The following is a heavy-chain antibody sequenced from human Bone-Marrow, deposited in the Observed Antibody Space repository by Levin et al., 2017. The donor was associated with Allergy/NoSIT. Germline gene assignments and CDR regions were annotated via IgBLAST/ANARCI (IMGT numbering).Heavy chain of an antibody. J-gene: IGHJ4*02. Sequence: SETLSLTCTVSGGSLDYYYWSWIRQPPGKGLEWIGYIYDNGRTNYNPSLKSRLTISEQTSKNQFSLKLTSVTAADTALYYCARASNSPHTFFDYWGQGTLVTVSS. CDR1: GGSLDYYY. CDR3: ARASNSPHTFFDY. V-gene: IGHV4-59*01. D-gene: IGHD2-2*02. CDR2: IYDNGRT.